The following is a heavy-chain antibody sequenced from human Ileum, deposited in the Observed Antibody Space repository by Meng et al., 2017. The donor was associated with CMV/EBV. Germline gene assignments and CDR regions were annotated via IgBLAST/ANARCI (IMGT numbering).Heavy chain of an antibody. V-gene: IGHV3-74*01. CDR1: GFTFSDYW. CDR3: AKPGAEFDHYFDY. Sequence: GESLKISCVASGFTFSDYWIHWVRQAPGKGLMWVSRTNGDGSGTTYADSVKGRFTISRDNANNTLYLQMNSLRVEDTAVYYCAKPGAEFDHYFDYWGQGILVTVSS. CDR2: TNGDGSGT. J-gene: IGHJ4*02. D-gene: IGHD1-14*01.